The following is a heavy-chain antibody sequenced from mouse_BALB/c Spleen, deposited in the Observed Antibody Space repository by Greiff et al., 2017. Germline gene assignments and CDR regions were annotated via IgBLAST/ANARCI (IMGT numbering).Heavy chain of an antibody. CDR3: AREGLRPFDY. D-gene: IGHD2-4*01. V-gene: IGHV5-6-5*01. CDR2: ISSGGST. J-gene: IGHJ2*01. Sequence: DVMLVESGGGLVKPGGSLKLSCAASGFTFSSYAMSWVRQTPEKRLEWVASISSGGSTYYPDSVKGRFTISRDNARNILYLQMSSLRSEDTAMYYCAREGLRPFDYWGQGTTLTVSA. CDR1: GFTFSSYA.